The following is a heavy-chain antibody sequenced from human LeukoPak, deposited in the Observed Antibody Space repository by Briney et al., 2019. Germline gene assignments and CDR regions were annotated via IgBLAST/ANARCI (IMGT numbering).Heavy chain of an antibody. CDR1: GGTFSSYA. CDR2: IIPIFGTE. D-gene: IGHD5-24*01. CDR3: ARGEMATISSTDY. V-gene: IGHV1-69*01. Sequence: ASVKVSCKASGGTFSSYAISWVRQAPGQGREWMGGIIPIFGTENSATKLQGSVTITADESTSTAYMELSSLRSEDTAVYYCARGEMATISSTDYWGQGTLVTVSP. J-gene: IGHJ4*02.